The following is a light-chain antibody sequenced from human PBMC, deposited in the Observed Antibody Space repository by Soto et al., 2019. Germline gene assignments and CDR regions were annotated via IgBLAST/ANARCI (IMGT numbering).Light chain of an antibody. CDR3: QVWESYSDVP. J-gene: IGLJ3*02. Sequence: SYELTQPPSLSVAPGQTATITCVGDNIGIRSVHWYQQRPGQAPVLVLYEDSDRPSRIPDRFSGSNSGNTATLTISRVEAGDEADYYCQVWESYSDVPFGGGTKLTVL. CDR2: EDS. CDR1: NIGIRS. V-gene: IGLV3-21*02.